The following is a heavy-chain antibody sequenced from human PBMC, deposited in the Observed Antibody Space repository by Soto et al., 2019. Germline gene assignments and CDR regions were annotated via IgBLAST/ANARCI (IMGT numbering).Heavy chain of an antibody. D-gene: IGHD2-2*01. CDR3: ARDRAVDDKGYYYYGMDV. CDR2: IIPIFGTA. J-gene: IGHJ6*02. V-gene: IGHV1-69*13. CDR1: GGTFSSYA. Sequence: ASVKVSCKASGGTFSSYAISWVRQAPGQGLEWMGGIIPIFGTANYAQKFQGRVTITADESTSTAYMELSSLRSEDTAVYYCARDRAVDDKGYYYYGMDVWGQGTTVPVSS.